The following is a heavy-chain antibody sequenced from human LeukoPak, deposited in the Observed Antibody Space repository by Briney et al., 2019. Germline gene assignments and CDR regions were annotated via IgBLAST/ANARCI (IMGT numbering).Heavy chain of an antibody. D-gene: IGHD6-19*01. CDR1: GFTFSSYG. V-gene: IGHV3-30*02. CDR3: AKLGTLQWLDAHFDY. CDR2: IRYDGSNK. J-gene: IGHJ4*02. Sequence: PGGSLRLSCAASGFTFSSYGMHWVRQAPGKGLEWVAFIRYDGSNKYYADSVKGRFTISRDNSKNTLYLQMNSLRAEDTAVYYCAKLGTLQWLDAHFDYWGQGTLVTVSS.